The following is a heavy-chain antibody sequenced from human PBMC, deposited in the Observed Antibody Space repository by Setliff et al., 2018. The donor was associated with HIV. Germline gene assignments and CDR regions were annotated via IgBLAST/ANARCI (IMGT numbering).Heavy chain of an antibody. D-gene: IGHD3-10*01. CDR1: GGTFSNYA. J-gene: IGHJ2*01. CDR3: ARDDHYYDSGSYYSDWYFDL. CDR2: IIPIFGST. V-gene: IGHV1-69*13. Sequence: SVKVSCKASGGTFSNYAISWVRQAPGQGLEWRGGIIPIFGSTKYAQKFQGRVTITADESTSTADMELSSLRSEDTAVYYCARDDHYYDSGSYYSDWYFDLWGRGTLVTVSS.